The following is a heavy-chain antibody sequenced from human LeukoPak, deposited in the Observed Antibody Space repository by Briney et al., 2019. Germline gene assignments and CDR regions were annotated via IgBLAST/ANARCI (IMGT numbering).Heavy chain of an antibody. D-gene: IGHD6-19*01. CDR3: ARALAVAGTCWFDP. Sequence: PSETLSLTCTVSGGSISSYYWSWIRQPPGKGLEWIGYIYYSGSTNYNPSLKSGVTISVDTSKNQFSLKLSSVTDAGTAVYYCARALAVAGTCWFDPWGQGTLVTVSS. CDR2: IYYSGST. CDR1: GGSISSYY. V-gene: IGHV4-59*01. J-gene: IGHJ5*02.